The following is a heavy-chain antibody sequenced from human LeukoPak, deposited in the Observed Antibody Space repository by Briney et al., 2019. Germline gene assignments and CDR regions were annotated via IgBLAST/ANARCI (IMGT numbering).Heavy chain of an antibody. CDR3: ARANSLGYYYGPPDY. D-gene: IGHD3-10*01. CDR2: IYYSGST. CDR1: GGSISSYY. Sequence: PSETLSLTCTVSGGSISSYYWSWIRQPPGKGLEWIGYIYYSGSTNYNPSLKSRVTISVDTSKNQFSLKLSSVTAADTAVYYCARANSLGYYYGPPDYWGQGTLVTVSS. V-gene: IGHV4-59*01. J-gene: IGHJ4*02.